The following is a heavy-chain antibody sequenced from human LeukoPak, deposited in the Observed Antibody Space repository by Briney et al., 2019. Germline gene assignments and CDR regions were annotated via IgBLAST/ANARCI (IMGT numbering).Heavy chain of an antibody. CDR3: ARHDYYGSGSSYFDY. D-gene: IGHD3-10*01. Sequence: PSETLSLTCTVSGGSISSYYWSWIRQPPGKGLEWIGYIYYSGSTNYNPSLKSRVTISVDTSKNQFPLKLSSVTAADTAVYYCARHDYYGSGSSYFDYWGQGTLVTVSS. V-gene: IGHV4-59*08. CDR2: IYYSGST. J-gene: IGHJ4*02. CDR1: GGSISSYY.